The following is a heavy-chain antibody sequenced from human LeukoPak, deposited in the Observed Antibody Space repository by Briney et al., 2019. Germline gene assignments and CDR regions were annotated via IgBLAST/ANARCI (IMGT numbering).Heavy chain of an antibody. CDR2: INQDGSQR. CDR1: GFTFSSYW. Sequence: GGSLRLSCAVSGFTFSSYWMSWVRQAPGKGLEWVANINQDGSQRYYVDSAKGRFTISRDNAKNSLYLQMDSLRVEDTAVYYCARDGFDAGIYFDYWGQGALVTVSS. J-gene: IGHJ4*02. CDR3: ARDGFDAGIYFDY. D-gene: IGHD3-9*01. V-gene: IGHV3-7*01.